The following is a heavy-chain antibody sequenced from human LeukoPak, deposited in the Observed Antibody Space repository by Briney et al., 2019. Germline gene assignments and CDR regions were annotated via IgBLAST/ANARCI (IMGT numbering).Heavy chain of an antibody. CDR2: IYYSGST. J-gene: IGHJ4*02. D-gene: IGHD6-13*01. V-gene: IGHV4-30-4*01. CDR3: ARVDGSSWYADY. CDR1: GGSISSGDYY. Sequence: PSGTLSLTCTVSGGSISSGDYYWSWIRQPPGKGLEWIGYIYYSGSTYYNPSLKSRVTISVDTSKNQFSLKLSSVTAADTAVYYCARVDGSSWYADYWGQGTLVTVSS.